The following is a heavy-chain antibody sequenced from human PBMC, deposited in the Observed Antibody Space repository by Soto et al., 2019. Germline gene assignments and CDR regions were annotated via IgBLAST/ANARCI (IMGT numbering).Heavy chain of an antibody. J-gene: IGHJ4*02. D-gene: IGHD6-13*01. CDR1: GGSISSSSYY. Sequence: QLQLQESGPGLVKPSETLSLTCTVSGGSISSSSYYWGWIRQPPGKGLEWIGSIYYSGSTYYNPSLKRRFTISVDTSKSQCSLKLSSVTAAETAVHSCASSIAAAGAPFFDYWGQGTLVTVSS. V-gene: IGHV4-39*01. CDR2: IYYSGST. CDR3: ASSIAAAGAPFFDY.